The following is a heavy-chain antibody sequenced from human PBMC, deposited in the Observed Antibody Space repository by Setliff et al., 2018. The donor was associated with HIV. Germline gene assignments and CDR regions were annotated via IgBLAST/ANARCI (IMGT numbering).Heavy chain of an antibody. Sequence: GGSLRLSCASSGFTFSSYAMTWVRQAPGKGLEWVSFISGSGGDTYYADSVKGRFVISREKSKSTLYLQMNSLRAEDTAVYYCAKKTAAYTSGSWLHYWGQGTLVTVSS. D-gene: IGHD3-10*01. J-gene: IGHJ4*02. CDR3: AKKTAAYTSGSWLHY. V-gene: IGHV3-23*01. CDR1: GFTFSSYA. CDR2: ISGSGGDT.